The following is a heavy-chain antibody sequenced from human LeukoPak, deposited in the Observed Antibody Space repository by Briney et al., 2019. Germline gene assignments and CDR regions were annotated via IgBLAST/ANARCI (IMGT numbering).Heavy chain of an antibody. V-gene: IGHV4-34*01. Sequence: SETLSLTCAVYSGSFSGYYWNWIRQPPGKGLEWIGEINHSGSTNYNPSLKSRVTISIDTSKNQLSLQLTSVTAADTAVYYCARVTDWNDLDYWGPGTLVTVSS. D-gene: IGHD1-1*01. CDR1: SGSFSGYY. J-gene: IGHJ4*02. CDR2: INHSGST. CDR3: ARVTDWNDLDY.